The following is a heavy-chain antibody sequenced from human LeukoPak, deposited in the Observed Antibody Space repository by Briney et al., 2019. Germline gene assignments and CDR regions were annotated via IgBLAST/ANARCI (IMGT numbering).Heavy chain of an antibody. D-gene: IGHD1-26*01. CDR2: TNHSGST. J-gene: IGHJ4*02. V-gene: IGHV4-34*01. Sequence: SETLSLTCAVYGGSFSGYYWSWIRQPPGKGLEWIGETNHSGSTNYNPSLKSRVTISVDTSKNQFSLKLSSVTAADTAVYYCARGRVVGATTRYFDYWGQGTLVTVSS. CDR1: GGSFSGYY. CDR3: ARGRVVGATTRYFDY.